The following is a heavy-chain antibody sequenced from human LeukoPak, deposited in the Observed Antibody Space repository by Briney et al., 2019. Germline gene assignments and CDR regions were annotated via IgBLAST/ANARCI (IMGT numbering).Heavy chain of an antibody. V-gene: IGHV1-18*01. CDR1: GYSFTSYS. CDR3: ARDRRYCSGGNRYRYHDY. D-gene: IGHD2-15*01. Sequence: ASVKVSCKASGYSFTSYSFSWVRQAPGQGLEWMGWVSAYNGNTNYAQKLQGRVTMTTDTSTSTAYMELRSLRSDDTAMYYCARDRRYCSGGNRYRYHDYWGQGTLVTVSS. CDR2: VSAYNGNT. J-gene: IGHJ4*02.